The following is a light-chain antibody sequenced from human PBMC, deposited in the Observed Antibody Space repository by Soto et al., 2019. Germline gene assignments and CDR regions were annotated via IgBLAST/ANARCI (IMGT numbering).Light chain of an antibody. CDR1: QSVSSSY. V-gene: IGKV3-20*01. Sequence: IVLTHSPGTLSLSPGERATLSCRASQSVSSSYLAWYQQKPGQAPRLLIYGASTRASGIPDRFSGSGSGTDFTLTISRLEPEDSAVYYCQQYGSSPTWTFGQGTKVDI. CDR3: QQYGSSPTWT. CDR2: GAS. J-gene: IGKJ1*01.